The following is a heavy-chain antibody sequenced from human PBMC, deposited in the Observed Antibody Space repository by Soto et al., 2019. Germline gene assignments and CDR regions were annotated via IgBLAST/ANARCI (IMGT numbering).Heavy chain of an antibody. D-gene: IGHD2-21*01. CDR3: ATERGPTYYFDY. Sequence: LRLSCAASGFTVSSKYMSWVRQAPGKGLEWVSVIYSDGSTYYADSVKGRFTISRDNSKNMLYLQMNSLRAEDTAVYYCATERGPTYYFDYWGQGTLVTSPQ. CDR1: GFTVSSKY. J-gene: IGHJ4*02. V-gene: IGHV3-53*01. CDR2: IYSDGST.